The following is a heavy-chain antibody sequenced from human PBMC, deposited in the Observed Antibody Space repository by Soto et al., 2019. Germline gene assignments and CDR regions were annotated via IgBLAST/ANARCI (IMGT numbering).Heavy chain of an antibody. D-gene: IGHD1-7*01. CDR3: AKGIELELPYYYYGMDV. CDR2: ISGSGGST. V-gene: IGHV3-23*01. J-gene: IGHJ6*02. Sequence: GGSLRLSCAASGFTFSSYAMSWVRQAPGKGLEWVSAISGSGGSTYYADSVKGRFTISRDNSKNTLYLQMNSLRAEDTAVYYCAKGIELELPYYYYGMDVWGQGTTVTVSS. CDR1: GFTFSSYA.